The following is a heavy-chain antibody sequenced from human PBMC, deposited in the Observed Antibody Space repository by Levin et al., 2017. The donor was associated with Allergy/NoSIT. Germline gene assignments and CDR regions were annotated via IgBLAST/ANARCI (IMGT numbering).Heavy chain of an antibody. CDR2: ISSDGGTA. V-gene: IGHV3-23*01. J-gene: IGHJ4*02. CDR1: GITFSTYA. D-gene: IGHD5/OR15-5a*01. Sequence: GGSLRLSCEVSGITFSTYAMTWVRQAPGKGLEWVSTISSDGGTAYYADSVKGRFTISRDNSRNTLYVQLNSLGADDTAVYYCAGHSTHFDSSGYVYDDYWGQGTLVTVSS. CDR3: AGHSTHFDSSGYVYDDY.